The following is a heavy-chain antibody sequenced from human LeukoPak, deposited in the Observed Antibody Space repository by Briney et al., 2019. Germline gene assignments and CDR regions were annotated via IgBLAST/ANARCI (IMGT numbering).Heavy chain of an antibody. CDR3: ARDAIEAVNFDY. J-gene: IGHJ4*02. CDR1: GGSISSGDYY. Sequence: SETLSLTCTVSGGSISSGDYYWSWIRQPPGKGLEWIGYIYYSGSTYYNPSLKSRVTISVDTSKNQFSLKLSSVTAADTAVYYCARDAIEAVNFDYWGQGTLVTVSS. V-gene: IGHV4-30-4*01. D-gene: IGHD5-24*01. CDR2: IYYSGST.